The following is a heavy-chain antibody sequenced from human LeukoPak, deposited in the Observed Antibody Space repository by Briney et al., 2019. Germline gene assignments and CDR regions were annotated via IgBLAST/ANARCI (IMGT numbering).Heavy chain of an antibody. V-gene: IGHV3-21*01. J-gene: IGHJ4*02. Sequence: PGGSLRLSCAASGFXFSSYSMNWVRQAPGKGLEWVSSISSSSSYIYYADSVKGRFTISRENAKNSLYLQMNSLRAEDTAVYYCARVTEAPYYFDYWGQGTLVTVSS. CDR1: GFXFSSYS. CDR3: ARVTEAPYYFDY. CDR2: ISSSSSYI.